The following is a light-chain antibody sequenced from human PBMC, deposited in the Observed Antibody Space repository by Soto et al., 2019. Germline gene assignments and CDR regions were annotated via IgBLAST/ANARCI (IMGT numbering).Light chain of an antibody. CDR2: GAS. CDR3: QQYGRSYT. Sequence: EIVLTQSPGTLSLSPGERATLSCRASQSVSSSYLAWYQHKPGQAPRLLVYGASSRATGIPDRFSGSGSGTDFTLTISRLEPEDFAVYYCQQYGRSYTFGQGTKLEIK. J-gene: IGKJ2*01. CDR1: QSVSSSY. V-gene: IGKV3-20*01.